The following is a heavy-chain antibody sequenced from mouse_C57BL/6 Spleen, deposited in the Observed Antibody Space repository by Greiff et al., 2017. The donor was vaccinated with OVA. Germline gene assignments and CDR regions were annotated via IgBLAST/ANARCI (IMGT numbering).Heavy chain of an antibody. D-gene: IGHD2-1*01. CDR2: IDPSDSYT. Sequence: VQLQQPGAELVKPGASVKLSCKASGYTFTSYWMQWVKQRPGPGLEWIGAIDPSDSYTNYNQKFKGQATLTVDTSSSTAYMQLSSLTSADSAVYYCARGGDGNYYVDYWGQGTTLTVSS. V-gene: IGHV1-50*01. CDR3: ARGGDGNYYVDY. J-gene: IGHJ2*01. CDR1: GYTFTSYW.